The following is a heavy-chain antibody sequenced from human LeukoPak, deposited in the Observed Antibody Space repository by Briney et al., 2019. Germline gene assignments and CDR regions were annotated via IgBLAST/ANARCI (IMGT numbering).Heavy chain of an antibody. J-gene: IGHJ4*02. V-gene: IGHV3-21*01. CDR2: ISSSSSYI. D-gene: IGHD5-24*01. CDR1: GFTFGDYA. Sequence: PGGSLRLSCTASGFTFGDYAMSWVRQAPGKGLEWVSSISSSSSYIYYADSVKGRFTISRDNAKNSLYLQMNSLRAEDTAVYYCARGRDGYSDYWGQGTLVTVSS. CDR3: ARGRDGYSDY.